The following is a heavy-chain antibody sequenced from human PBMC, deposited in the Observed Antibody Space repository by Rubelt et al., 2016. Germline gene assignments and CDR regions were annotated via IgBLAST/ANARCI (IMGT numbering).Heavy chain of an antibody. CDR2: VYYSGST. V-gene: IGHV4-38-2*02. J-gene: IGHJ2*01. Sequence: QVQLQESGPGLVKPSETLSLTCTVSGSSIGSGYYWGWIRQPPGKGLEWIGYVYYSGSTNYNPSLKSRVNISVDTSKNHFSLKLSSVTAADTAVYYCASSTVTNRYWYFDLWGRGTLVTVSS. D-gene: IGHD4-17*01. CDR1: GSSIGSGYY. CDR3: ASSTVTNRYWYFDL.